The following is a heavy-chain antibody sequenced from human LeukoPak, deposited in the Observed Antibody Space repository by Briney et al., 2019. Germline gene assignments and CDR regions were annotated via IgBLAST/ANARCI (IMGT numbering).Heavy chain of an antibody. CDR3: ARVPYSSSLYNWFDP. Sequence: SQTLSLTCTVSGGSISSGSYYWSWIRQPAGKGLEWIGRIYTSGSTNYNPSLKGRVTISVDTSKNQFSLKLSSVTAADTAVYYCARVPYSSSLYNWFDPWGQGTLVTVSS. CDR1: GGSISSGSYY. CDR2: IYTSGST. V-gene: IGHV4-61*02. J-gene: IGHJ5*02. D-gene: IGHD6-6*01.